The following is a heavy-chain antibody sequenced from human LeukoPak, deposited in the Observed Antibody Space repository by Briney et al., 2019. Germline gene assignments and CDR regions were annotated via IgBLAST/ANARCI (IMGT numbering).Heavy chain of an antibody. CDR3: ARDYDVSGSYGG. CDR1: GFTFSSYG. Sequence: GGSLRLSCAASGFTFSSYGMHWVRQAPGKGLEWVAFIRYDGSNKYYVDSVKGRFTISRDNSKNTLYLQMNSLRAEDTAVYYCARDYDVSGSYGGWGQGTLVTVSS. D-gene: IGHD1-26*01. J-gene: IGHJ4*02. V-gene: IGHV3-30*02. CDR2: IRYDGSNK.